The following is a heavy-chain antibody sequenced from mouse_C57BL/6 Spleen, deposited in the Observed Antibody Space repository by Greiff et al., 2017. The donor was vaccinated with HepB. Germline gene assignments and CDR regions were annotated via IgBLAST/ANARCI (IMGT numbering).Heavy chain of an antibody. D-gene: IGHD3-2*02. J-gene: IGHJ3*01. V-gene: IGHV5-4*03. Sequence: DVKLVESGGGLVKPGGSLKLSCAASGFTFSSYAMSWVRQTPEKRLEWVATISDGGSYTYYPDNVKGRFTISRDNAKNNLYLQMSHLKSEDTAMYYCARLDSSGFSFAYWGQGTLVTVSA. CDR1: GFTFSSYA. CDR2: ISDGGSYT. CDR3: ARLDSSGFSFAY.